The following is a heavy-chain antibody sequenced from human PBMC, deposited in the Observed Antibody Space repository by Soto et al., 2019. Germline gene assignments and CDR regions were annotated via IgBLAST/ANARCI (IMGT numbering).Heavy chain of an antibody. D-gene: IGHD6-13*01. CDR3: AKWGFRSIAAAPVPFDY. V-gene: IGHV3-23*01. CDR1: GFTFSSYA. Sequence: GGSLRLSCAASGFTFSSYAMSWVRQAPGKGLEWVSAISGSGGSTYYADSVKGWFTISRDDSKNTLYLQMNSLRAEDTAVYYCAKWGFRSIAAAPVPFDYWGQGTLVTVSS. J-gene: IGHJ4*02. CDR2: ISGSGGST.